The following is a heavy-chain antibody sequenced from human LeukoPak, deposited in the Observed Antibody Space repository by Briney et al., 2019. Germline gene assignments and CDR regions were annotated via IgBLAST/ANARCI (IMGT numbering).Heavy chain of an antibody. V-gene: IGHV4-59*01. CDR1: GGSIRNYY. D-gene: IGHD2-2*01. J-gene: IGHJ5*02. CDR2: IYHSGST. CDR3: ARGGCRSTSCHHWFDP. Sequence: PSETLSLTCTVSGGSIRNYYWSWIRQPPGKGLEWIGYIYHSGSTNYNPSLKSRVTISVDTSKNQFSLKLSSVTAADTAVYYCARGGCRSTSCHHWFDPWGQGTLVTVSS.